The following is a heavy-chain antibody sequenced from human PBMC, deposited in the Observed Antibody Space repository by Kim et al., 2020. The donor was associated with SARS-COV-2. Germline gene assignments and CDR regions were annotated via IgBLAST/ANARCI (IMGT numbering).Heavy chain of an antibody. CDR3: ARGGDIVVVVAATGPNWFDP. J-gene: IGHJ5*02. CDR2: IIPIFGTA. V-gene: IGHV1-69*13. D-gene: IGHD2-15*01. CDR1: GGTFSSYA. Sequence: SVKVSCKASGGTFSSYAISWVRQAPGQGLEWMGGIIPIFGTANYAQKFQGRVTITADESTSTAYMELSSLRSEDTAVYYCARGGDIVVVVAATGPNWFDPWGQGTLVTVSS.